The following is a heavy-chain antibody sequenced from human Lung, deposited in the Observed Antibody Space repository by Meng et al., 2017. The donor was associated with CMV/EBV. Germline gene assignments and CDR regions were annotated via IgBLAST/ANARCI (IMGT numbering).Heavy chain of an antibody. CDR1: GYTFTSYD. J-gene: IGHJ5*02. CDR3: TRGRGSTHKGNWFDP. V-gene: IGHV1-8*01. CDR2: MNPNSGNT. D-gene: IGHD3-10*01. Sequence: ASVKVSXKASGYTFTSYDINWVRQATGQGLEWMGWMNPNSGNTAYAPKFQGRLTMTRNTSINTAYMDLSSLRSEDTAIYYCTRGRGSTHKGNWFDPWGKGTXVTVGS.